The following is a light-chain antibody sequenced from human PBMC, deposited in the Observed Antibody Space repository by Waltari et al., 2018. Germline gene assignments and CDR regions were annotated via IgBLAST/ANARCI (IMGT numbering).Light chain of an antibody. J-gene: IGLJ2*01. V-gene: IGLV3-1*01. Sequence: SYDLTQPPSVSVSPGQPVTISRSGHNLGHKSVSWYQQKAGQAPLLVVYARDRRPSGIPERFSGSNSDTTATLTISGTQAIDEADYYCQTWDSSLVVFGGGTKLTVL. CDR3: QTWDSSLVV. CDR2: ARD. CDR1: NLGHKS.